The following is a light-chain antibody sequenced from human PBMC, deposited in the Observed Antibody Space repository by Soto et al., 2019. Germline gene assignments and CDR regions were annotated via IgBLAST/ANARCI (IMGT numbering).Light chain of an antibody. CDR1: QSVRSSY. J-gene: IGKJ1*01. V-gene: IGKV3-20*01. Sequence: DIVLTQSPGTLSLSPGERATLSCRASQSVRSSYLAWYQQKPSQSPRLLIYGASSRASGIPDRFSGSGSGTDFTLTITRLEPEDFAVYYCQQYGSSPQTFGQGTKVDIK. CDR3: QQYGSSPQT. CDR2: GAS.